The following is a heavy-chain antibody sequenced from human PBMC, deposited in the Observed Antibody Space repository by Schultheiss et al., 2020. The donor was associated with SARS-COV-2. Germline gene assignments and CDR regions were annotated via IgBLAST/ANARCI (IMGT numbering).Heavy chain of an antibody. CDR3: AREASREVPAAKEDRAYYYYGMDV. Sequence: GGSLRLSCAASGFTFSSYSMNWVRQAPGKGLEWVSYISSSSSYIYYADSVKGRFTISRDNAKNSLYLQMNSLRAEDTAVYYCAREASREVPAAKEDRAYYYYGMDVWGQGTTVTVSS. CDR2: ISSSSSYI. D-gene: IGHD2-2*01. J-gene: IGHJ6*02. V-gene: IGHV3-21*05. CDR1: GFTFSSYS.